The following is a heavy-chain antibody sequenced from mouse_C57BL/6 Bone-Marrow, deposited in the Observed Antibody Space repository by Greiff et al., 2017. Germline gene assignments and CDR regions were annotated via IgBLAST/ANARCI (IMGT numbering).Heavy chain of an antibody. Sequence: QLVESGPELVKPGASVKISCKASGYTFTDYYINWVKQRPGQGLEWIGWIYPGSGNTKYNEKFKGKATLTVDTSSSTAYMQLSSLTSEDSAVYFCARLYGKKPPAWFAYWGQGTLVTVSA. D-gene: IGHD2-1*01. V-gene: IGHV1-84*01. J-gene: IGHJ3*01. CDR2: IYPGSGNT. CDR1: GYTFTDYY. CDR3: ARLYGKKPPAWFAY.